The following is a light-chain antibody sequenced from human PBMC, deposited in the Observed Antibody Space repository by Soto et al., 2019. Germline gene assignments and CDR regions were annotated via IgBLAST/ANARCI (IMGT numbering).Light chain of an antibody. V-gene: IGLV1-51*02. CDR3: GTWDSSLSAYV. CDR2: ENN. CDR1: SSNIGNNY. J-gene: IGLJ1*01. Sequence: QSVLTQPPSVSAAPGQKVTISCSGSSSNIGNNYVSWYQQLPGTAPKLLIYENNKRPSGIPDRFSGSKSGTSATLGITGLQTGDEADYYCGTWDSSLSAYVFVTGNKVTVL.